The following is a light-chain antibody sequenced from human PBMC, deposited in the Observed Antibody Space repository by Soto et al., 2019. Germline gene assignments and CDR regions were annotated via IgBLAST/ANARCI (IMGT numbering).Light chain of an antibody. CDR3: SSYAGRNNFV. CDR2: EVS. V-gene: IGLV2-8*01. J-gene: IGLJ1*01. CDR1: SSDVGGYNY. Sequence: QSALTQPPSASGSPGQSVTISCTGTSSDVGGYNYVSWYQQHPGKAPKLMIYEVSKRPSGVPDRFSGSKSGNTASLTVSGLQAEDEADYYCSSYAGRNNFVFGTGPKV.